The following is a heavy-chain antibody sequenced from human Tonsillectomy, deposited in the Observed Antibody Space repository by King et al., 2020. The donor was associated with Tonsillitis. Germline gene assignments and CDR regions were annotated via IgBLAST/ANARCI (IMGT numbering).Heavy chain of an antibody. D-gene: IGHD6-19*01. CDR1: GFTFTSYG. V-gene: IGHV3-23*04. J-gene: IGHJ4*02. Sequence: VQLVESGGGLVQPGGSLRLSCAASGFTFTSYGMSWVRQATGKGLEWVSNISGRGGSTDYVDSVQGRFTISRDNSKNTLYLQMNSLRAEDKAVYYWAKEVSGWSQNFDYWGQGTLVPVSP. CDR3: AKEVSGWSQNFDY. CDR2: ISGRGGST.